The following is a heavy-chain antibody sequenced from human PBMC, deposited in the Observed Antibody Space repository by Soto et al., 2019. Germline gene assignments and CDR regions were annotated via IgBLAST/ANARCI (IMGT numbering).Heavy chain of an antibody. D-gene: IGHD3-16*01. J-gene: IGHJ3*01. CDR3: ARELHIMIQQGDAFDL. CDR1: GFTFSGYG. Sequence: GGSLRLSCAATGFTFSGYGMHWVRQAPGKGLEWVALIWYDGSNKYYADSVKGRITISRDNSKNTLYLQMDSLRPEDTAVYYCARELHIMIQQGDAFDLWGQGTVVTVSS. CDR2: IWYDGSNK. V-gene: IGHV3-33*01.